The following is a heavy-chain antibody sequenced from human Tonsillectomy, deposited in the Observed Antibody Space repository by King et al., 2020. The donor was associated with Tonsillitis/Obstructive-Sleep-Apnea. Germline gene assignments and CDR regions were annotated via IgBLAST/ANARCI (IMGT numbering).Heavy chain of an antibody. Sequence: VQLVESGGGLVKPGGSRRLSCAASGFIFYNAWMSWVRQAPGKGLEWVGRIKSKSDGGTTDYAAPVKGRFTISRDDSKNTLYLQMNSLKTEDTAVYYCTTDTDIVATILGYWGQGTLVTVSS. CDR2: IKSKSDGGTT. CDR3: TTDTDIVATILGY. J-gene: IGHJ4*02. D-gene: IGHD5-12*01. V-gene: IGHV3-15*01. CDR1: GFIFYNAW.